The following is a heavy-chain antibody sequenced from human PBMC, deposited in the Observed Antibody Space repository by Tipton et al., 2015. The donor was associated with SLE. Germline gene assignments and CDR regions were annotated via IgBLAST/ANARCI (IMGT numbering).Heavy chain of an antibody. D-gene: IGHD4-11*01. V-gene: IGHV4-4*07. CDR3: AREFLNPVTTVHYYFDL. CDR1: GGSIRSYS. CDR2: IYTNENT. J-gene: IGHJ2*01. Sequence: TLSLTCTVSGGSIRSYSWSWIRQPAGGGLEWIGRIYTNENTNYNPSLKSRVTMSVDTSKNHFSLKLISVTAADTAVYYCAREFLNPVTTVHYYFDLWGRGTLVTVSS.